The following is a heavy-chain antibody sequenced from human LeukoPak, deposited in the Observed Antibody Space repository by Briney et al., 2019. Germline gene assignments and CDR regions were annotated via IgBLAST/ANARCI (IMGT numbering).Heavy chain of an antibody. D-gene: IGHD6-19*01. Sequence: GRSLRLSCAASGFTFSNYGMHWVRQAPGKGLEWVAVISYDGGNKYYADSVKGRFTISRDNSKNTLYLQMNSLRAEDTAVYYCATDIAVAGPFDYWGQGTLVTVSS. V-gene: IGHV3-30*03. CDR3: ATDIAVAGPFDY. J-gene: IGHJ4*02. CDR2: ISYDGGNK. CDR1: GFTFSNYG.